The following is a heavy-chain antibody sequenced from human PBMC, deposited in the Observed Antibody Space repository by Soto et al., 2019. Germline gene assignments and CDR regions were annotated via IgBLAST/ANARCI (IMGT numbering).Heavy chain of an antibody. CDR2: IYWDGDE. V-gene: IGHV2-5*02. CDR3: AHKGGRGAGMDV. D-gene: IGHD2-15*01. J-gene: IGHJ6*02. CDR1: GFSVSTSGVG. Sequence: QITLKESGPTLVKPTQTLTLTCTFSGFSVSTSGVGVAWIRQPPGKALEWLALIYWDGDERYSPFLQSRVTITKDTSKNQVVQTMTNMDPVDTATYYCAHKGGRGAGMDVWGQGTTVTVSS.